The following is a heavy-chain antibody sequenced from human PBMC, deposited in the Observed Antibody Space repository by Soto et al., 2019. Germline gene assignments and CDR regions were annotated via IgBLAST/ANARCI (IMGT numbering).Heavy chain of an antibody. D-gene: IGHD6-13*01. J-gene: IGHJ6*03. CDR2: ISGSGGST. CDR1: GFTFSSYA. CDR3: AKDGWDRSSGYVGVYYYEYYFDA. V-gene: IGHV3-23*01. Sequence: EVQLLESGGGLVQPGGSLRLSCAASGFTFSSYAMSWVRQAPGKGLEWVSAISGSGGSTYYADPVKDRFPISRDNCKNTVYRKMTSLMAEHMAVYYCAKDGWDRSSGYVGVYYYEYYFDAWGKGTTVTVS.